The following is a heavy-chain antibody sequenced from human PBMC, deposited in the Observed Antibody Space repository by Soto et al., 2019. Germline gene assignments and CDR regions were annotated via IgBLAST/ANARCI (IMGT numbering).Heavy chain of an antibody. Sequence: GESLKISCKGSGYSFTSYWISWVRQMPGKGLEWMGRIDPSDSYTNYSPSFQGHVTISADKSISTAYLQWSSLKASDTAMYYYASSPGYCSGGSCYSNYYGMDVWGQGTTVTVSS. CDR3: ASSPGYCSGGSCYSNYYGMDV. J-gene: IGHJ6*02. D-gene: IGHD2-15*01. CDR2: IDPSDSYT. CDR1: GYSFTSYW. V-gene: IGHV5-10-1*01.